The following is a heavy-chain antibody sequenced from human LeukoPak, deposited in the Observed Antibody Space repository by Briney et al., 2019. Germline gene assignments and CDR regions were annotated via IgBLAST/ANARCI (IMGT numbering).Heavy chain of an antibody. CDR1: GFTFSSYA. CDR2: ISYDGSNK. V-gene: IGHV3-30-3*01. D-gene: IGHD5-18*01. J-gene: IGHJ5*02. Sequence: GRSLRLSCAASGFTFSSYAMHWVRQAPGKGLEWVAVISYDGSNKYYAGSVKGRFTISRDNSKNTLYLQMNSLRAEDTAVYYCARRGYSYGSDNWFDPWGQGTLVTVSS. CDR3: ARRGYSYGSDNWFDP.